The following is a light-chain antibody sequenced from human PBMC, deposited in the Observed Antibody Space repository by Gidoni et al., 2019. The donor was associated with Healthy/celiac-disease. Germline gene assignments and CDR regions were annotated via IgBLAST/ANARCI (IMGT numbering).Light chain of an antibody. Sequence: DIQLTQSPSSLSASVGDRVTITCQASQDMSIYLNWYQQKPGKAPQLLIYDASNLETGVPSRFSGSGSGTDFTFTISSLQPEDIATYYCQRYDNLPSWTFGQGTKVEIK. CDR1: QDMSIY. CDR3: QRYDNLPSWT. J-gene: IGKJ1*01. CDR2: DAS. V-gene: IGKV1-33*01.